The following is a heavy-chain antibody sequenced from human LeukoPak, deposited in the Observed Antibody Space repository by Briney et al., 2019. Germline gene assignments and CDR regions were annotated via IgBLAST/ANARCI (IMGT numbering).Heavy chain of an antibody. V-gene: IGHV4-39*07. CDR3: ARVNGSGYYDY. D-gene: IGHD3-22*01. J-gene: IGHJ4*02. Sequence: SETLSLTCTVSGGSISSSSYYWGWIRQPPGKGLEWIGEINHSGSTNYNPSLKSRVTISVDTSKNRFSLKLSSVTAADTAVYYCARVNGSGYYDYWGQGTLVTVSS. CDR1: GGSISSSSYY. CDR2: INHSGST.